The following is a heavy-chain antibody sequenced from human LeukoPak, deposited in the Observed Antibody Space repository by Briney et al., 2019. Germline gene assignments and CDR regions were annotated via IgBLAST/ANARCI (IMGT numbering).Heavy chain of an antibody. CDR2: IFYSGST. CDR1: GDSIGTYY. D-gene: IGHD3-10*01. CDR3: ARVVRNGYGSPVYFDY. Sequence: SETLSLTCTVSGDSIGTYYWSWIRQPPGKGLEWIGNIFYSGSTSYNPSLKSRVTISVDTTKNQFSLKVYSMTAADTAVYYCARVVRNGYGSPVYFDYWDQGTLVIVSS. V-gene: IGHV4-59*01. J-gene: IGHJ4*02.